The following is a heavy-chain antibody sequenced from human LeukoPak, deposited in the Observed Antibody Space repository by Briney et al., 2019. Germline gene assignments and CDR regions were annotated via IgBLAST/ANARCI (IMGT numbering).Heavy chain of an antibody. CDR1: GFTFSSYD. CDR3: ARGVDSSGYYDY. J-gene: IGHJ4*02. V-gene: IGHV3-13*04. Sequence: GGSLRLSCAASGFTFSSYDMHWVRQATGKGLEWVSAIGTAGDTYYPGSVKGRFTISRENAKNSLYLQMNSLRAGDTAVYYCARGVDSSGYYDYWGQGTLVTVSS. D-gene: IGHD3-22*01. CDR2: IGTAGDT.